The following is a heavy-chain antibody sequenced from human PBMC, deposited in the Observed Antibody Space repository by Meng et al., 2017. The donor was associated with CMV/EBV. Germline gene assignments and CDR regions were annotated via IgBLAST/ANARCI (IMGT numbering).Heavy chain of an antibody. V-gene: IGHV1-18*01. J-gene: IGHJ6*02. CDR1: GYTFTSYG. CDR2: INVHDDYR. CDR3: ARDMDYGMDI. Sequence: ASVKVSCKASGYTFTSYGISWVRQAPGQGLEWMGWINVHDDYRNYAQKFQGRVTLTTDTSTTTAYLELETLRSDDTAVYYCARDMDYGMDIWGQGTTGT. D-gene: IGHD2-2*03.